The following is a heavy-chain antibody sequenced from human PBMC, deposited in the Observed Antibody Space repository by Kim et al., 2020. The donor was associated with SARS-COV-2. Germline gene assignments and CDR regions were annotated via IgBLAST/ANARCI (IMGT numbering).Heavy chain of an antibody. Sequence: TNCNPSRESRVTISLDTSKVHFYLKLTSVTAADTAVYYCARGPTRNYFDYWGQGSLVTVSS. J-gene: IGHJ4*02. CDR3: ARGPTRNYFDY. V-gene: IGHV4-61*03. CDR2: T.